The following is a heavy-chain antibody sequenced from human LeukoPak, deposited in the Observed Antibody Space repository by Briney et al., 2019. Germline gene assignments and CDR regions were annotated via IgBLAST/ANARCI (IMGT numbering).Heavy chain of an antibody. D-gene: IGHD4-17*01. J-gene: IGHJ4*02. CDR3: AGVTPTLYGDYANYFDY. Sequence: GGSLRLSCAASGFTFSSYAMSWVRQAPGKGLEWVSAISGSGGSTYYADSVKGRFTISRDNSKNTLYLQMNSLRAEDTAVYYCAGVTPTLYGDYANYFDYWGQGTLVTVSS. CDR2: ISGSGGST. CDR1: GFTFSSYA. V-gene: IGHV3-23*01.